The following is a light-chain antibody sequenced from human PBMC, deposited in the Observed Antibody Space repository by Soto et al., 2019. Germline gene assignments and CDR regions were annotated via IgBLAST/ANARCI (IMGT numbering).Light chain of an antibody. V-gene: IGKV3-15*01. J-gene: IGKJ1*01. CDR3: QQYNNWRT. CDR2: GAS. Sequence: EIVMTQSPATLSVSPGERVTLSCRASQSVSSKLAWYQQKPGQAPRLLIYGASTRATGVPARFSGSGSGTEFTLTISSLQSEDFAVYYCQQYNNWRTFGQGTKVEF. CDR1: QSVSSK.